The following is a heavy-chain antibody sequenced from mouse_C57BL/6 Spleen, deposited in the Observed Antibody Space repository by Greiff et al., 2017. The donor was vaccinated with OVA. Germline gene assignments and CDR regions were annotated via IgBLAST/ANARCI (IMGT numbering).Heavy chain of an antibody. J-gene: IGHJ2*01. CDR2: IDPSDSET. CDR1: GYTFTSYW. CDR3: ARTGYDGYYPYYFDD. D-gene: IGHD2-3*01. V-gene: IGHV1-52*01. Sequence: QVQLQQSGAELVRPGSSVKLSCKASGYTFTSYWMHWVKQRPIQGLEWIGNIDPSDSETHYNQKFKDKATLTVDKSSSTAYMQLSSLTSEDSAVYYCARTGYDGYYPYYFDDWGQGTTLTVSS.